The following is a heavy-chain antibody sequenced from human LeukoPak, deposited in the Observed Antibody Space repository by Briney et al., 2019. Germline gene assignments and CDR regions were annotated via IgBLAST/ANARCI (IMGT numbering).Heavy chain of an antibody. J-gene: IGHJ4*02. V-gene: IGHV1-46*01. CDR2: INPSGGST. CDR1: GYTFTSYY. Sequence: ASVKVSCKASGYTFTSYYMHWVPQAPGQRLKCMGIINPSGGSTSYAQKFQCRVTMTRDMSTSTVYMELSSLRSEDTAVYYCAREPLGIAAAGYYFDSWGQGTLVTVSS. D-gene: IGHD6-13*01. CDR3: AREPLGIAAAGYYFDS.